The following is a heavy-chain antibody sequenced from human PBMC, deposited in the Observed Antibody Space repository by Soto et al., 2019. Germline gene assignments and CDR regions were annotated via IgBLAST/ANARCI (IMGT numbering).Heavy chain of an antibody. D-gene: IGHD6-13*01. CDR3: ARHRGQKLIQGNRWFDL. CDR2: ISYDGSSQ. V-gene: IGHV3-30-3*01. J-gene: IGHJ5*01. Sequence: HRVGSLRLSCASSGCTLSNYAMHCVRHAPGKWLEWVTVISYDGSSQYYADSVKGRFTVSRDNSKNTLYVQMNSLRADDTAVYYCARHRGQKLIQGNRWFDLWGQGTLVTVSS. CDR1: GCTLSNYA.